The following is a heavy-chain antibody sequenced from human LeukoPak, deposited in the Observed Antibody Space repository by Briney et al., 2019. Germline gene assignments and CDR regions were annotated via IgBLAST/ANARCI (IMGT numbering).Heavy chain of an antibody. CDR3: ARGGYSSSWYFWFDP. Sequence: TSETLSLTCTVSGGSISSYYWSWIRQPPGKGLEWIGYIYYSGSTNYNPSLKSRVTISVDTSKNQFSLKLSSVTAADTAVYYCARGGYSSSWYFWFDPWGQGTLVTVSS. J-gene: IGHJ5*02. V-gene: IGHV4-59*01. CDR2: IYYSGST. CDR1: GGSISSYY. D-gene: IGHD6-13*01.